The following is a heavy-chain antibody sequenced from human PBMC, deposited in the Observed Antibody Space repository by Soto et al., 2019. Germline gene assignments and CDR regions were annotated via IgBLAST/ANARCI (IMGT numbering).Heavy chain of an antibody. CDR2: ISYDGSNK. D-gene: IGHD1-1*01. CDR1: GSTFSSYG. CDR3: ARDLYTGGMDV. Sequence: PGGSLRLSCAASGSTFSSYGMHWVRQAPGKGLEWVAVISYDGSNKYYADSVKGRFTISRDNSKNTLYLQMNSLRAEDTAVYYCARDLYTGGMDVWGQGTTVTVSS. V-gene: IGHV3-30*03. J-gene: IGHJ6*02.